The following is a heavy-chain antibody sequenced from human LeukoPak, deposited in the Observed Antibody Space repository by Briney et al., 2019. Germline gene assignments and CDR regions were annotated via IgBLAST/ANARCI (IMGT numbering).Heavy chain of an antibody. D-gene: IGHD6-13*01. CDR1: GFTFSSYG. CDR2: ISYDGSNK. J-gene: IGHJ4*02. CDR3: AKDYRYSSSWLWGPFDY. Sequence: GSLRLSCAASGFTFSSYGMPWVRQAPGQGLEWVAVISYDGSNKYYADSVKGRFTISRDNSKNTLYLQMNSLRAEDTAVYYCAKDYRYSSSWLWGPFDYWGQGTLVTVSS. V-gene: IGHV3-30*18.